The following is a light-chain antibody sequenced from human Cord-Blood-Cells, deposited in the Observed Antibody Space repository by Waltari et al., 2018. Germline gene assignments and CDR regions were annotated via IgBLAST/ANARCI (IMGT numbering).Light chain of an antibody. CDR1: SSDVGSDNL. V-gene: IGLV2-23*01. CDR3: CSYAGSVV. J-gene: IGLJ2*01. CDR2: EGS. Sequence: SAQTQTASVSGSPGHSPTLSCTGTSSDVGSDNLVSRYQQLPGKAPKLMIYEGSKRPSGVSNRFSGSKSGNTASLTISGLQAEDEADYYCCSYAGSVVFGGGTKLTVL.